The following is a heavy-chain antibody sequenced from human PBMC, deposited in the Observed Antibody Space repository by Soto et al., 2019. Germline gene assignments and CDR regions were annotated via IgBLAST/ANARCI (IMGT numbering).Heavy chain of an antibody. J-gene: IGHJ5*02. D-gene: IGHD3-9*01. Sequence: GSSVKVSCKASGGTFSSYAISWVRQAPGQGLEWMGGIIPIFGTANYAQKFQGRVTITADESTSTAYMELSSLRSEDTAVYYCARVMGYYDILTAPGDPKNNWFDPWGQGTLVTVSS. CDR1: GGTFSSYA. CDR3: ARVMGYYDILTAPGDPKNNWFDP. CDR2: IIPIFGTA. V-gene: IGHV1-69*13.